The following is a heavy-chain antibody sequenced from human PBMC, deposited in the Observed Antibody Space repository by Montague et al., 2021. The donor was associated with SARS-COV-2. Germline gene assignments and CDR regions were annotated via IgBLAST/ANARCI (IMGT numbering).Heavy chain of an antibody. Sequence: SETLSLTCTVSVGSISNYYWTWIWQPPGQGLARIGHIYDSGSANYNPYPTSRSTISVDTSNNQFSLRLSSVTAADTAVYYCARAYCGGDCHVGPWGQGILVTVSS. J-gene: IGHJ5*02. D-gene: IGHD2-21*02. CDR3: ARAYCGGDCHVGP. CDR1: VGSISNYY. CDR2: IYDSGSA. V-gene: IGHV4-59*01.